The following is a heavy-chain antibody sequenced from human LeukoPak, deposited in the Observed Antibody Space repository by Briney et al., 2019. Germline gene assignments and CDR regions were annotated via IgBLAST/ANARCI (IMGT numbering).Heavy chain of an antibody. V-gene: IGHV3-30*18. CDR1: GFSFSTYS. D-gene: IGHD6-19*01. J-gene: IGHJ4*02. CDR2: ISYDGNNK. CDR3: AKPHSSGWYYFDS. Sequence: GGSLSLSCAASGFSFSTYSLNWVRQAPGQGLEWVAVISYDGNNKFYADSVKGRFTISRDNSQNTLYLQMNSLRAEDTAIYYCAKPHSSGWYYFDSWGLGTLVTVSS.